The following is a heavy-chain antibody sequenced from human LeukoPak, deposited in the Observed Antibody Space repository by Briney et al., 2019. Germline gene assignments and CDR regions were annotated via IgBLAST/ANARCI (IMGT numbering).Heavy chain of an antibody. J-gene: IGHJ4*02. CDR2: IYTSGST. CDR1: GGSISSGSYY. V-gene: IGHV4-61*02. D-gene: IGHD6-6*01. CDR3: ARDANTASISIAARRRDY. Sequence: PSETLSLTCTVSGGSISSGSYYWSWIRQPAGKGLEWIGRIYTSGSTNYNPSLKSRVTISVDTSKNQFSLKLSSVTAADTDVYYCARDANTASISIAARRRDYWGQGTLVTVSS.